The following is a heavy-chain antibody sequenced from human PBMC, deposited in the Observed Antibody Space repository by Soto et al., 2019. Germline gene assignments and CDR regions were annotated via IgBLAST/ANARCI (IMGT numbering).Heavy chain of an antibody. CDR3: ALVDTAMALDY. CDR2: IYWDDDK. J-gene: IGHJ4*02. Sequence: QITLKESGPTLVKPRQTLTLTCTFSGFSLSTSGVGVGWIRQPPGKALEWLALIYWDDDKRYSPSLKSRLTITKHTSKNQVVLTMTNMDPVDTATYYCALVDTAMALDYWGQGTLVTVSS. V-gene: IGHV2-5*02. D-gene: IGHD5-18*01. CDR1: GFSLSTSGVG.